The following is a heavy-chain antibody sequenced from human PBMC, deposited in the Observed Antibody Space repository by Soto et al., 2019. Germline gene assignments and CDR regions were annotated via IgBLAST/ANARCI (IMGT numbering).Heavy chain of an antibody. D-gene: IGHD4-4*01. J-gene: IGHJ6*02. CDR2: IYPGDSDT. V-gene: IGHV5-51*01. CDR3: ALQGLHTLTYYYGMDV. Sequence: GESLKISCKGSGYSFTSYWIGWVRQMPGKGLEWMGIIYPGDSDTRYSPSFQGQVTISADKSISTAYLQWSSLKASDTAMYYCALQGLHTLTYYYGMDVWGQGPTVTVYS. CDR1: GYSFTSYW.